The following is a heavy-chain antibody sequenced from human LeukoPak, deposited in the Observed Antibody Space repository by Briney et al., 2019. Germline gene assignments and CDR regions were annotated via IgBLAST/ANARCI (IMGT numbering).Heavy chain of an antibody. CDR2: IYYSGST. CDR1: GGSISSSSYY. Sequence: SETLSLTCTVSGGSISSSSYYWGWIRQPPGKGLEWIGTIYYSGSTYYNPPLKSRVTISVDTSKNQFSLKLSSVTAADTAVYYCARETWLRYYFDYWGQGTLVTVSS. D-gene: IGHD6-19*01. V-gene: IGHV4-39*07. CDR3: ARETWLRYYFDY. J-gene: IGHJ4*02.